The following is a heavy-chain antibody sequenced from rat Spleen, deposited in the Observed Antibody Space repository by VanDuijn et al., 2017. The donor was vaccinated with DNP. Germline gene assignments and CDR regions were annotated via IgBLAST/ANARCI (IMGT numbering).Heavy chain of an antibody. CDR1: GFTSSNYG. V-gene: IGHV5-22*01. CDR2: IIYDGTST. J-gene: IGHJ2*01. Sequence: EVQLVESGGGLVQPGRSLKLSCAASGFTSSNYGMHWIRQAPSKGLEWVASIIYDGTSTYYGDSVKGRFTISRDNAKSTLYLQMNSLRSEDTATYYCARHYGGYLYYFDYWGQGVMVTVSS. D-gene: IGHD1-11*01. CDR3: ARHYGGYLYYFDY.